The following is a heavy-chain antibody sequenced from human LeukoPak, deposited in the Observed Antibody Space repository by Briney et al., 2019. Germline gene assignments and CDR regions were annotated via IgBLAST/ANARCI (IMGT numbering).Heavy chain of an antibody. J-gene: IGHJ5*02. V-gene: IGHV3-7*01. CDR2: IKQDGSEK. CDR3: ARDQQSIAVAGTSKGGEFDP. Sequence: GGSLRLSCAASGFTFSSYWMSWVRQAPGKGLEWVANIKQDGSEKYYVDSVKGRFTISRDNAKNSLYLQMNSLRAEDTAVYYCARDQQSIAVAGTSKGGEFDPWGQGTLVTVSS. CDR1: GFTFSSYW. D-gene: IGHD6-19*01.